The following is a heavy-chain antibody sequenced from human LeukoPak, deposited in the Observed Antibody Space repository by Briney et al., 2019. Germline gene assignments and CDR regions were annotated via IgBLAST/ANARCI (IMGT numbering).Heavy chain of an antibody. Sequence: PSETLSLTCAASGGSISSTNWWSWVRQPPEQGLEWTGEISLTGRTNYNPSLNGRFTISIDRSRNTLSLPLTSVTAADTAIYYCSRESGAFCPFGYWGQGTLVIVPP. D-gene: IGHD1-26*01. CDR3: SRESGAFCPFGY. V-gene: IGHV4-4*02. CDR1: GGSISSTNW. J-gene: IGHJ4*02. CDR2: ISLTGRT.